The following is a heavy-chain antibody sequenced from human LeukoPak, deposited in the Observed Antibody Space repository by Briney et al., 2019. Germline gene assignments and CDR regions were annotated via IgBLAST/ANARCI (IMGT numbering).Heavy chain of an antibody. Sequence: GGSLRLSCAASGFTFSDYYMSWIRQAPGKGLEWVSYISSSSSYANYADSVKGRFTTSRDNAKNSLYLQMNSLRAEDTAVYYCARDQLAGRWFDPWGQGTLVTVSS. CDR2: ISSSSSYA. CDR3: ARDQLAGRWFDP. CDR1: GFTFSDYY. V-gene: IGHV3-11*06. J-gene: IGHJ5*02.